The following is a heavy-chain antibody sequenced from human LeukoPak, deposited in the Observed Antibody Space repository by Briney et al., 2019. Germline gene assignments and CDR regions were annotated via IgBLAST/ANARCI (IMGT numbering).Heavy chain of an antibody. CDR3: ARDLSGGGLDY. CDR1: GFPFSSYA. J-gene: IGHJ4*02. D-gene: IGHD3-10*01. CDR2: ISYDGSNE. V-gene: IGHV3-30-3*01. Sequence: GSLKLSCTASGFPFSSYAMDWGRQAPGKGLEWVAVISYDGSNEHYADSVKGRFTISRDNSKNTLYLQMNSLRVEDTAVYYCARDLSGGGLDYWGQGTLVTVSS.